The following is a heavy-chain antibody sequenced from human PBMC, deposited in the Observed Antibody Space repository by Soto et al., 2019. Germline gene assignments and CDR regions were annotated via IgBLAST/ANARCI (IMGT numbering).Heavy chain of an antibody. J-gene: IGHJ4*02. CDR3: ASGSQRNSLYFC. D-gene: IGHD1-7*01. CDR1: TFSVSGKF. Sequence: VGSLRLSCTASTFSVSGKFMTWVRQAPGKGLEWVSFISSDSSTYYADSVKGRFTISRDSSQNTVFLQMNGLRVEDTAIYYCASGSQRNSLYFCWGQGTLVTVSS. CDR2: ISSDSST. V-gene: IGHV3-53*01.